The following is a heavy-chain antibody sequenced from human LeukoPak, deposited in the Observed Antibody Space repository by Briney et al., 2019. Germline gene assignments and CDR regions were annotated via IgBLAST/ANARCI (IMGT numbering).Heavy chain of an antibody. Sequence: GGSLRLSCAASGFTFSSVWMSWVRQAPGKGLEWVANIKEDGREIYYVDSVKGRFTVSRDNAKNSLYLQMNSLRAEDTAVYYCARDHYFAEDYWGQGTLVTVSS. CDR3: ARDHYFAEDY. D-gene: IGHD3-9*01. V-gene: IGHV3-7*03. J-gene: IGHJ4*02. CDR1: GFTFSSVW. CDR2: IKEDGREI.